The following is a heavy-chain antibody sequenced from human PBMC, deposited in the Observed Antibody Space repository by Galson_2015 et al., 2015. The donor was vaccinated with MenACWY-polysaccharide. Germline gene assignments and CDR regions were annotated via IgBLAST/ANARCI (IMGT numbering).Heavy chain of an antibody. CDR2: IKQDGSEK. V-gene: IGHV3-7*03. J-gene: IGHJ4*02. Sequence: SLRLCCAASGFTFSNYWMSWVRQAPGKGLEWVANIKQDGSEKYYVDSVKGRFTISRDNAKTSLYLQMNSLRAEDTAMYYCASQTWTGYFDYWGQGILVTVSS. D-gene: IGHD3-10*01. CDR3: ASQTWTGYFDY. CDR1: GFTFSNYW.